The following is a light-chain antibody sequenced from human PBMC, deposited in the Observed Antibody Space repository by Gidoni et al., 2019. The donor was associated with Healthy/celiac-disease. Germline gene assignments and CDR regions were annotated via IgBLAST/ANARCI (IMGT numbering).Light chain of an antibody. V-gene: IGKV3-15*01. Sequence: EIVITQSPATLSVSPGERATLPCRASQSVSSILAWYKQKPGQAPRLLIYGAYTRATGIPARFSGSGSGTEFTLTISSLQSEDFAIYYCQQYNNWPPPFGQGPKVEIK. J-gene: IGKJ1*01. CDR1: QSVSSI. CDR3: QQYNNWPPP. CDR2: GAY.